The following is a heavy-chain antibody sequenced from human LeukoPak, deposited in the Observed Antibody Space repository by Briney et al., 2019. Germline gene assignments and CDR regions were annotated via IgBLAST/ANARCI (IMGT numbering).Heavy chain of an antibody. CDR3: ATGVVIAQKHYYYYGMDV. J-gene: IGHJ6*02. D-gene: IGHD2-21*01. CDR1: GGTFSSYA. CDR2: XXXXXGTA. Sequence: ASVKVSCKASGGTFSSYAISWVRQAPVQGLEWMGGXXXXXGTANYAQKFQGRVTITADESTSTAYMELSSLRSEDTAVYYCATGVVIAQKHYYYYGMDVWGQGTTVTVSS. V-gene: IGHV1-69*13.